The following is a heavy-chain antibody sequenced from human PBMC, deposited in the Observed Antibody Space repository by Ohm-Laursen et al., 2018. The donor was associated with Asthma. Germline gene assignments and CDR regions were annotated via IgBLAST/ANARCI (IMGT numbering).Heavy chain of an antibody. V-gene: IGHV4-61*01. D-gene: IGHD1-7*01. CDR3: ARGVTGTYYFDY. Sequence: SETLSLTCTVSGGSIRGGSYYWSWIRQPPGKGLEWIGYIYYTGSTNYNPSLKSRVTISVDTSKNQFSLKLSSVTAADTAVFYCARGVTGTYYFDYWGQGTLVTVSS. J-gene: IGHJ4*02. CDR2: IYYTGST. CDR1: GGSIRGGSYY.